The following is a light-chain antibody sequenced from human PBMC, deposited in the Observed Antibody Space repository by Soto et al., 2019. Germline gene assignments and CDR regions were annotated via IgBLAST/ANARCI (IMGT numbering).Light chain of an antibody. CDR1: SSDVGGYNY. Sequence: QSALTQPASVSGSPGQSITISCTGTSSDVGGYNYVSWYQQHPGIAPKLMISEVSNRPSGVSNRFSGSKSGNTASLTISGLPAEDEAAYYCSSYTGSSTLVFGGGSKVTVL. CDR2: EVS. J-gene: IGLJ2*01. CDR3: SSYTGSSTLV. V-gene: IGLV2-14*01.